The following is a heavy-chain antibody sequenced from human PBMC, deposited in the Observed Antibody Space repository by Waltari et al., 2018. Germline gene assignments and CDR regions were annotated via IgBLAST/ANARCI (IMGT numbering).Heavy chain of an antibody. Sequence: QVQLQESGPGLVKPSETLSLTCTVSGGSMSNHYWSWIRQPPGKGLEWIGYVYYSGGTNYSPSLKSRVTIAVDTSKNQFSLRVSSVTAADTAVYYCARGGWGDLLDSWGQGMLVTVSS. D-gene: IGHD3-16*01. CDR3: ARGGWGDLLDS. J-gene: IGHJ5*01. V-gene: IGHV4-59*11. CDR1: GGSMSNHY. CDR2: VYYSGGT.